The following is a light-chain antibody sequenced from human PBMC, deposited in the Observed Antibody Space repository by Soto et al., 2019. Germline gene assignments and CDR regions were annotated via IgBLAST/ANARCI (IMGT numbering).Light chain of an antibody. V-gene: IGLV1-44*01. J-gene: IGLJ2*01. CDR1: SSNIGSNI. CDR3: AAWDDSLNGVV. Sequence: QSVLTQPPSASGTPGQRVTISCSGSSSNIGSNIVNWYQQLPGTAPKLLIYSNNRRPSGVPDRFSGSKSGTSASLAISGLQSEDEADYSCAAWDDSLNGVVFGGGTKLTVL. CDR2: SNN.